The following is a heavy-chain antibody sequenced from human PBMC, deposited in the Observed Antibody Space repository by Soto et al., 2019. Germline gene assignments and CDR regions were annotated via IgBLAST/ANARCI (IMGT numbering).Heavy chain of an antibody. CDR2: IYYSGST. CDR3: ARDRGGYSSSSGAFDI. CDR1: GGSISSYY. J-gene: IGHJ3*02. V-gene: IGHV4-59*01. Sequence: SETLSLTCTVSGGSISSYYWSWIRQPPGKGLEWIGYIYYSGSTNYNPSLKSRVTISVDTSKNQFSLKLSSVTAADTAVYYCARDRGGYSSSSGAFDIWGQGTMVTVS. D-gene: IGHD6-6*01.